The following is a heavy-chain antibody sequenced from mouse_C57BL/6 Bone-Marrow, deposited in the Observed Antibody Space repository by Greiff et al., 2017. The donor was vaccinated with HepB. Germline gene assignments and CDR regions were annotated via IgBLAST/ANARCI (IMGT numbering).Heavy chain of an antibody. Sequence: VQLKESGPGLVKPSQSLSLTCSVTGYSITSGYYWNWIRQFPGNKLEWMGYISYDGSNNYNPSLKNRISITRDTSKNQFFLKLNSVTTEDTATYYCARPLLRYPAWFAYWGQGTLVTVSA. J-gene: IGHJ3*01. CDR2: ISYDGSN. V-gene: IGHV3-6*01. D-gene: IGHD1-1*01. CDR1: GYSITSGYY. CDR3: ARPLLRYPAWFAY.